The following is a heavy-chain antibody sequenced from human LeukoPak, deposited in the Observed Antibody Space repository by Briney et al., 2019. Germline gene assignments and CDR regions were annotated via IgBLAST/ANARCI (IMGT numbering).Heavy chain of an antibody. J-gene: IGHJ5*02. Sequence: SETLSLTCTVSGGSISSSSYYWGWIRQPPGKGLEWIGSIYYSGSTYYNPSLKSRVTISVDTPKNQFSLKLSSVTAADTAVYYCARSSTLLNWFDPWGQGTLVTVSS. CDR3: ARSSTLLNWFDP. CDR1: GGSISSSSYY. CDR2: IYYSGST. D-gene: IGHD2-2*01. V-gene: IGHV4-39*01.